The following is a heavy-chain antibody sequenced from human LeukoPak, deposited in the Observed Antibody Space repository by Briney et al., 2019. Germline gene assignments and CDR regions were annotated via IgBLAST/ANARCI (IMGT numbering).Heavy chain of an antibody. CDR2: INSDGSST. CDR3: AKHLRSGSSGTSEFDY. V-gene: IGHV3-74*01. J-gene: IGHJ4*02. Sequence: PGRSLRLSCAASGFTFSSYWMHWVRQAPGKGLVWVSRINSDGSSTSYADSVKGRFTISRDNSKNTLYLQVNSLGVEDTAVYYCAKHLRSGSSGTSEFDYWGQGTLVTVSS. CDR1: GFTFSSYW. D-gene: IGHD2-2*01.